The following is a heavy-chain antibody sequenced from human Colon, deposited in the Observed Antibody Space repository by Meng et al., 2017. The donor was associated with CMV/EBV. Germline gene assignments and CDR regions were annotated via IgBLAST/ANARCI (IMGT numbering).Heavy chain of an antibody. CDR3: AKEYCTSTSCNFDY. CDR1: GFIFGNYA. CDR2: ISGSGNST. Sequence: GESLKISCAASGFIFGNYAMSWVRQAPGKGLEWVSAISGSGNSTYYADSVKGRFTTSRDNSKNTLYLQMNSLRAEDTAVYYCAKEYCTSTSCNFDYWGQGTLVTVSS. V-gene: IGHV3-23*01. J-gene: IGHJ4*02. D-gene: IGHD2-2*01.